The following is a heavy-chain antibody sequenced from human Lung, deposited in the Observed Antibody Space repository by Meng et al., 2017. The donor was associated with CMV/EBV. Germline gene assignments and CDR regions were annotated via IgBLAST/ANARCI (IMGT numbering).Heavy chain of an antibody. J-gene: IGHJ4*02. CDR1: GYTFGSYG. V-gene: IGHV1-18*01. D-gene: IGHD2-15*01. CDR3: ASGTPGRSYCDY. Sequence: QVHLLPFGPEVKKPGASGRVSCKDSGYTFGSYGICWVRQAPGRGLEWMGWFVNYVDTYPAPKFQGRVTMTTDTHTNTAFMELRSLTSDDTAVYYCASGTPGRSYCDYWGQGTLVTVSS. CDR2: FVNYVDT.